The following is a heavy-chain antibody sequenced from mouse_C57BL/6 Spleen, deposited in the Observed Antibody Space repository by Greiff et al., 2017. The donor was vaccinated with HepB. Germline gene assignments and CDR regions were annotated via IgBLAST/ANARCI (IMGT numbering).Heavy chain of an antibody. J-gene: IGHJ4*01. V-gene: IGHV3-6*01. CDR2: ISYDGSN. D-gene: IGHD2-4*01. CDR3: ARDRYDYDYAMDY. CDR1: GYSITSGYY. Sequence: EVQLQESGPGLVKPSQSLSLTCSVTGYSITSGYYWNWIRQFPGNKLEWMGYISYDGSNNYNPSLKNRISITRDTSKNQFFLKLNSVTTEDTATYYCARDRYDYDYAMDYWGQGTSVTVSS.